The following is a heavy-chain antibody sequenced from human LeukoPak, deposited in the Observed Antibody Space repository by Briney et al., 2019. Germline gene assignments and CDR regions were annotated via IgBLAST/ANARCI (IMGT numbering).Heavy chain of an antibody. CDR2: ISSSSSYI. CDR1: GFTFSSYS. Sequence: GGSLRLSCAASGFTFSSYSMNWVRQAPGKGLEWVSSISSSSSYIYYADSVKGRFTISRDNAKNSLYLQMNSLRAEDTAVYYCARDCSSGWYPAGDFDYWGQGTPVTVSS. J-gene: IGHJ4*02. CDR3: ARDCSSGWYPAGDFDY. D-gene: IGHD6-19*01. V-gene: IGHV3-21*01.